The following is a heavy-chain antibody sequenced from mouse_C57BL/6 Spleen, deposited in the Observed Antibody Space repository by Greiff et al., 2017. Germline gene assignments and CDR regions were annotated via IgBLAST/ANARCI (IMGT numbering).Heavy chain of an antibody. J-gene: IGHJ1*03. D-gene: IGHD1-1*02. CDR2: IDPSDSYT. V-gene: IGHV1-69*01. Sequence: QQPGAELVMPGASVKLSCKASGYTFTSYWMHWVKQRPGQGLEWIGEIDPSDSYTNYNQKFKGKSTLTVDKSSSTAYMQLSSLTSEDSAVYYCARKWSWYFDVWGTGTTVTVSS. CDR3: ARKWSWYFDV. CDR1: GYTFTSYW.